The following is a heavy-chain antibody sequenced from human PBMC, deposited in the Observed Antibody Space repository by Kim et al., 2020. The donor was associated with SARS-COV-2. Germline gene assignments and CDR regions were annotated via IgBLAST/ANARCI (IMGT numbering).Heavy chain of an antibody. Sequence: SVKVSCKASGGTFSSYAISWVRQAPGQGLEWMGGIIPIFGTANYAQKFQGRVTITADESTSTAYMELSSLRSEDTAVYYCARDQMVAYSSSSGSFDYWGQGTLVTVSS. CDR2: IIPIFGTA. V-gene: IGHV1-69*13. CDR1: GGTFSSYA. D-gene: IGHD6-6*01. J-gene: IGHJ4*02. CDR3: ARDQMVAYSSSSGSFDY.